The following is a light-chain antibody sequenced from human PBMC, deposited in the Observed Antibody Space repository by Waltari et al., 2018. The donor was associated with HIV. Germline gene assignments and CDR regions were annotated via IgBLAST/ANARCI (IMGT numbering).Light chain of an antibody. CDR1: SSNIGSNY. CDR3: CSYAGSYTLYV. Sequence: QSVLTQPPSASGTPGQRVTISCSGSSSNIGSNYVYWYQQLPGTAPKLLIYRNNQRPSGVPDRFSGSKSGNTASLTISGLQAEDEADYYCCSYAGSYTLYVFGTGTKVTVL. CDR2: RNN. J-gene: IGLJ1*01. V-gene: IGLV1-47*01.